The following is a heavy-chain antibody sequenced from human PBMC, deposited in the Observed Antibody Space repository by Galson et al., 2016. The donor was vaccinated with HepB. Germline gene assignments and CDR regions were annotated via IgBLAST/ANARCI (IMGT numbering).Heavy chain of an antibody. CDR2: IDTKNGNT. J-gene: IGHJ4*02. V-gene: IGHV1-18*04. CDR1: GYIFTNHA. D-gene: IGHD6-19*01. CDR3: ARDLVDSSGWVDY. Sequence: SVKVSCKASGYIFTNHAFSWVRQAPGQSLEWMGWIDTKNGNTVYARKLQGRVTMTPDTSTNTAYMGLTSLRSDDTAAYYCARDLVDSSGWVDYWGQGTLVTVSS.